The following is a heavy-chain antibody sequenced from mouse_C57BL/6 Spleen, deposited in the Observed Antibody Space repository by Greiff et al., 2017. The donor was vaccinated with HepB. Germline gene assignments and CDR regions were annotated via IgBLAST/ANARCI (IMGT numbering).Heavy chain of an antibody. CDR1: GYTFTSYW. Sequence: QVQLQQPGAELVMPGASVKLSCKASGYTFTSYWMHWVKQRPGQGLEWIGEIDPSDSYTNYNQKFKGKSTLTVDKSSSTAYMQRSSLTSEDSAVYYCARGGYDGYYYAMDYWGQGTSVTVSS. CDR3: ARGGYDGYYYAMDY. J-gene: IGHJ4*01. CDR2: IDPSDSYT. V-gene: IGHV1-69*01. D-gene: IGHD2-2*01.